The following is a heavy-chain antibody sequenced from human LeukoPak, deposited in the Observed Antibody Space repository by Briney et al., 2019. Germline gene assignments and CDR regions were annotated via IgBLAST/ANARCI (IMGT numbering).Heavy chain of an antibody. CDR3: NTDALTRGLRYYFDY. CDR1: GFIFSTAW. J-gene: IGHJ4*02. CDR2: IKSKTDGGAT. V-gene: IGHV3-15*01. D-gene: IGHD4-17*01. Sequence: GGSLRLSCAASGFIFSTAWMTWVRQAPGKGREWVGRIKSKTDGGATDYAAPVKCRFTMSRDDSQNMMYLQMNSLKTEDAGVYYCNTDALTRGLRYYFDYWGQGTLVPVSS.